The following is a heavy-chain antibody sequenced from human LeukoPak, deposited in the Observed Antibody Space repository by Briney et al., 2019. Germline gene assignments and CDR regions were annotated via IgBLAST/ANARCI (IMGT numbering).Heavy chain of an antibody. J-gene: IGHJ4*02. Sequence: ETLSLTCAVYGGSFSGYYWSWIRQPPGKGLEWIGEINHSGSTNYNPSLKSRVTISVDTSKNQFSLKLSSVTAADTAVYYCAKDAGATTLLDYWGQGTLVTVSS. CDR1: GGSFSGYY. CDR2: INHSGST. V-gene: IGHV4-34*01. D-gene: IGHD2-15*01. CDR3: AKDAGATTLLDY.